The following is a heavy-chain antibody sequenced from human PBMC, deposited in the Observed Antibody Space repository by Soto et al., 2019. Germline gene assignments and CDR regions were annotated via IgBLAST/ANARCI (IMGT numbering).Heavy chain of an antibody. V-gene: IGHV3-33*01. Sequence: QVQLVESGGGVVQPGRSLRLSCVTSGFTFSRYGMQWVRQAPGKGLEWVAVIQDDGSNKYYADSMKGRFTISRDNSKDTLYLQMNCLRAEDTAVYYCARWRSGLYGFYFDYWGQGTLVTVSS. J-gene: IGHJ4*02. CDR2: IQDDGSNK. CDR1: GFTFSRYG. D-gene: IGHD6-19*01. CDR3: ARWRSGLYGFYFDY.